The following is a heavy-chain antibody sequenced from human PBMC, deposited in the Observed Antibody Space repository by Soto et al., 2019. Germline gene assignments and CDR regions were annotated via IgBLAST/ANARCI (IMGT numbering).Heavy chain of an antibody. J-gene: IGHJ6*02. CDR1: GFTFSSYD. CDR2: IGTAGDT. CDR3: ARGSSGNYGMDV. Sequence: ESGGGLVQPGGSLRLSCAASGFTFSSYDMHWVRQATGKGLEWVSAIGTAGDTYYPGSVKGRFTISRENAKNSLYLQMNSLRAGDTAVYYCARGSSGNYGMDVWGQGTTVTVSS. D-gene: IGHD6-19*01. V-gene: IGHV3-13*04.